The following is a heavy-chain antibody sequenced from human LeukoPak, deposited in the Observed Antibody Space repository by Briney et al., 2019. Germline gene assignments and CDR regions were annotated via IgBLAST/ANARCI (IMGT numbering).Heavy chain of an antibody. CDR1: GGSISSYY. J-gene: IGHJ5*02. Sequence: SETLSLTCTVSGGSISSYYWSWIRQPPGKGLEWIGYIYYSGSTNYNPSLKSRVTISVNTSKNQFSLKLSSVTAADTAVYYCARLRSGWYVPLWNWFDPWGQGTLVTVSS. V-gene: IGHV4-59*12. CDR2: IYYSGST. D-gene: IGHD6-19*01. CDR3: ARLRSGWYVPLWNWFDP.